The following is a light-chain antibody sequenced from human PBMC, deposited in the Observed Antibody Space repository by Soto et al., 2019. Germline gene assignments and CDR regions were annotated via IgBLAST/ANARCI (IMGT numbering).Light chain of an antibody. CDR3: QDYDDWPTWT. CDR1: QSVSSN. CDR2: GAS. V-gene: IGKV3-15*01. Sequence: EIVMTQSPATLSVSPGERATLSCRASQSVSSNLAWYQQKPGQAPRLLIYGASTRATGIPARFSGSGSGTEFTLVISSLQSEDIAVYYCQDYDDWPTWTCGQGTKVDIK. J-gene: IGKJ1*01.